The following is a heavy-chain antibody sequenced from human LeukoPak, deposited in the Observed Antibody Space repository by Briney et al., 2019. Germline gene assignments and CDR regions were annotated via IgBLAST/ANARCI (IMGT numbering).Heavy chain of an antibody. CDR3: AKRSPLGYCSKTSCPNFDY. CDR1: GFTFSSYA. CDR2: ISGSGGST. Sequence: SGGSLRLSCAASGFTFSSYAMSWVRQAPGKGLEWVSAISGSGGSTYYADSVKGRFTISRDNSRDTLFLQMNSLRAEDTAVYYCAKRSPLGYCSKTSCPNFDYWGQGTLVTVSS. J-gene: IGHJ4*02. V-gene: IGHV3-23*01. D-gene: IGHD2-2*01.